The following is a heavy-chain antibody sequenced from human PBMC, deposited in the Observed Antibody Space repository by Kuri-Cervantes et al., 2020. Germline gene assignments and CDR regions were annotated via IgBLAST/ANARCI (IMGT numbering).Heavy chain of an antibody. D-gene: IGHD2-15*01. J-gene: IGHJ5*02. CDR1: GGSISGYH. CDR3: ARGPYYCSGGSCFNWFDP. Sequence: SETLSLTCTVSGGSISGYHWNWIRQPPGKALEWIGYIFYSGITNYNPSLKSRVTISVDTSKNQFSLTLSSVTAADTAMYYCARGPYYCSGGSCFNWFDPWGQGTLVTVSS. CDR2: IFYSGIT. V-gene: IGHV4-59*08.